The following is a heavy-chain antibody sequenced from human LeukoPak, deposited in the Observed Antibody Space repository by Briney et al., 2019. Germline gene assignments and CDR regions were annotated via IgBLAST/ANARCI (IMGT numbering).Heavy chain of an antibody. D-gene: IGHD6-19*01. CDR1: GFDVSNNY. Sequence: GGSLRLSCAASGFDVSNNYMTWVRQAPGKGLEWVSIIYSGGSTYYADSVKGRFIISRDNSKNTLYLQMSRLRAEDTAVYYCARWGLIGVAGTCFDYWGQGALVTVSS. CDR3: ARWGLIGVAGTCFDY. V-gene: IGHV3-53*01. CDR2: IYSGGST. J-gene: IGHJ4*02.